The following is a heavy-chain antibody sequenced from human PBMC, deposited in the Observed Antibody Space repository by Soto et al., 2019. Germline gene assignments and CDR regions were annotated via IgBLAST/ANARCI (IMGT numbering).Heavy chain of an antibody. D-gene: IGHD5-12*01. J-gene: IGHJ4*02. CDR1: GGSFSGYY. CDR3: ARGTWLRSAFDY. CDR2: INHSGST. Sequence: QVQLQQWVAGLLKPSETLSLTCAVYGGSFSGYYWSWIRQPPGKGLEWIGEINHSGSTNYNPSLKIRVTISVDTSKNQFSLKLSSVTAADTAVYYCARGTWLRSAFDYWGQGTLVTVSS. V-gene: IGHV4-34*01.